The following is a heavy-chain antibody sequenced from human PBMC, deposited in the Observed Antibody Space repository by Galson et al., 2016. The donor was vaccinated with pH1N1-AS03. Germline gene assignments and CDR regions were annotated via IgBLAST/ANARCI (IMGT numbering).Heavy chain of an antibody. D-gene: IGHD2-21*02. Sequence: SVKVSCKASGYYFTSSAISWVRQVPGQGLEWMGWISTIDDHTNYAQKFQDRVFMTTDTPTATAYMELRSLTSDDTATYYCARGVMRPDCGTDCYSGQAFDIWGQGTVVSVSS. CDR3: ARGVMRPDCGTDCYSGQAFDI. CDR1: GYYFTSSA. V-gene: IGHV1-18*01. CDR2: ISTIDDHT. J-gene: IGHJ3*02.